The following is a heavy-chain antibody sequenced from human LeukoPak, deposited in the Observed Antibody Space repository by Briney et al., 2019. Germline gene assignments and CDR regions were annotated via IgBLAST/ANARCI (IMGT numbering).Heavy chain of an antibody. CDR3: AKGARGDTVTSIVGLNWFDP. V-gene: IGHV3-30*18. J-gene: IGHJ5*02. Sequence: GRSLRLSCAASRITFRSYGMHWVRQAPGKGLEWVAVISYDGRHKYYADSVKGRFSISRDNSKNTLYLQMNSLRADDTAVYYCAKGARGDTVTSIVGLNWFDPWGQRTLVTVSS. CDR1: RITFRSYG. CDR2: ISYDGRHK. D-gene: IGHD4-17*01.